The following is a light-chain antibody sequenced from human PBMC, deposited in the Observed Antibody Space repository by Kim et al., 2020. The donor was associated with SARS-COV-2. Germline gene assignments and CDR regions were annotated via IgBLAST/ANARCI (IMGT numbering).Light chain of an antibody. Sequence: EIVMTQSPATLSVSPGERATLSCRASQSISRNLAWYQQKPGQAPRLLIYGASTRATGIPARFSGSGSGTEFILTISSLQSEDFAVYYCQQYNNWPGTFGQGTKVEIK. CDR2: GAS. CDR1: QSISRN. CDR3: QQYNNWPGT. J-gene: IGKJ1*01. V-gene: IGKV3D-15*01.